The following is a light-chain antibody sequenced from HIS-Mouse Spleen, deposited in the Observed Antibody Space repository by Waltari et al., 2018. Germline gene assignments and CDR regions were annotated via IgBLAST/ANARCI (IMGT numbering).Light chain of an antibody. CDR1: QSISSY. CDR2: AAS. CDR3: QQSYSTLT. J-gene: IGKJ4*01. V-gene: IGKV1-39*01. Sequence: DIQMTQSPSSLSASVGDRVTITCRASQSISSYLNWYQQKPGKAPKLLIYAASSLQSGVISRFSGSGSGTDFTLTISSLQPEDFATYYCQQSYSTLTFGGGTKVEIK.